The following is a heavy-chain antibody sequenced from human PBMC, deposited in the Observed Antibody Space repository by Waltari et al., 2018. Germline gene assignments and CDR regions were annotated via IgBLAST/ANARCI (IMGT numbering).Heavy chain of an antibody. CDR1: GYTFHNYA. CDR3: ARDSVAGEFDY. D-gene: IGHD6-19*01. J-gene: IGHJ4*02. CDR2: INAGNGNR. V-gene: IGHV1-3*03. Sequence: QVQLVQSGAEVKKPGASEQVSCKASGYTFHNYAMHWVRQAPGQRLEWMGVINAGNGNRKYSQEFQGRVTITRDTSASTAYMELSSLRSEDMAVYYCARDSVAGEFDYWGQGTLVTVSS.